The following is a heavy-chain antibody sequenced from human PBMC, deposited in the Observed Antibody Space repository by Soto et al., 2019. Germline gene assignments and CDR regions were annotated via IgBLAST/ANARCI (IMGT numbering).Heavy chain of an antibody. J-gene: IGHJ4*02. CDR1: GFTFSSYA. CDR2: ISGSGGST. Sequence: SGGSLRLSCAASGFTFSSYAMSWVRQAPGKGLEWVSAISGSGGSTYYADSVKGRFTISRDNSKNTLYLQMNSLRAEDTAVYYCATQVSGWPSFLDYWGQGTLVTVSS. V-gene: IGHV3-23*01. CDR3: ATQVSGWPSFLDY. D-gene: IGHD6-19*01.